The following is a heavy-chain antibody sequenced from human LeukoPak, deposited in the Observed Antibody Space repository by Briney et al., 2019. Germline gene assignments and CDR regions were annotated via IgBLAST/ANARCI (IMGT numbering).Heavy chain of an antibody. J-gene: IGHJ4*02. CDR2: ICAYNGNT. V-gene: IGHV1-18*01. CDR3: ARDPSISEDGYNSHNHFDN. Sequence: AALKDSSKHPLDTFTTYAISWGPHALEQGLEWMGWICAYNGNTNYAHKLQGRVTRTTATSTSTAYMELRSLRYDVTAVYSCARDPSISEDGYNSHNHFDNWGQGTLVTVSS. D-gene: IGHD5-12*01. CDR1: LDTFTTYA.